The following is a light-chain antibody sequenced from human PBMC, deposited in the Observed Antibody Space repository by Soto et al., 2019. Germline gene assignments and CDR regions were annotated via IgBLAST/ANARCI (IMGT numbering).Light chain of an antibody. Sequence: DFVMTQSPLSLTVAPGESASISCRSSQSLLHSNGYKYLYWFLQKPGQSTHILISLGSDRASEVPDRFSGSGSSTDFTLKISSVQADDVGVYYCMQALHTWTFGQGTKVEVK. J-gene: IGKJ1*01. CDR3: MQALHTWT. CDR1: QSLLHSNGYKY. CDR2: LGS. V-gene: IGKV2-28*01.